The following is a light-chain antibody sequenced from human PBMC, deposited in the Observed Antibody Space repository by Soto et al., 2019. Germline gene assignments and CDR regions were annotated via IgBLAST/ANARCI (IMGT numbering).Light chain of an antibody. CDR3: QQYNNWPPWT. V-gene: IGKV3-15*01. J-gene: IGKJ1*01. Sequence: EIVMTQSPATLSVSPGERATLSCRASQSVSSNLAWYQQKPGQAPRLLIYGASTRATGIPARFSGSGSGTEFTLTISSLQSEVFAVDYCQQYNNWPPWTFGQGTKVEIK. CDR1: QSVSSN. CDR2: GAS.